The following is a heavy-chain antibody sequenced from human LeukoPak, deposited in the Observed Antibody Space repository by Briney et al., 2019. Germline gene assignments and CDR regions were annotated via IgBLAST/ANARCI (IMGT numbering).Heavy chain of an antibody. J-gene: IGHJ4*02. V-gene: IGHV1-46*01. CDR3: ARVAVALDC. CDR2: ISPSGDTT. Sequence: GASVKVSCKASGFTFTTHYIHWARQAPGQGLEWVGVISPSGDTTTYAQKFQGRVTMTRDTSTSTVYMELSSLRSEDTAVYYCARVAVALDCWGQGTLVTVSS. CDR1: GFTFTTHY. D-gene: IGHD6-19*01.